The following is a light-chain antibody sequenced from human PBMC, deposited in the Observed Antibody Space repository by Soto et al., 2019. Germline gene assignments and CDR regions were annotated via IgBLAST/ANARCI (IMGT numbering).Light chain of an antibody. CDR1: QAISSY. J-gene: IGKJ4*01. Sequence: DIQLTQSPSFLSASVGDRVTITCRTSQAISSYLAWYQQKPGKAPQLLISAASTLQSGVPSRFSGSGSGTEFTLTICSLQPEDSATNYCQQLKSYPLSFGGETKVEI. CDR2: AAS. V-gene: IGKV1-9*01. CDR3: QQLKSYPLS.